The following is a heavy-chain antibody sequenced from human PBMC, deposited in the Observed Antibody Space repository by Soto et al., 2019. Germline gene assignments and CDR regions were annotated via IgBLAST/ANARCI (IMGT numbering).Heavy chain of an antibody. J-gene: IGHJ3*02. CDR3: ARDLNSGRQSAFDI. CDR2: ISSSSSYI. V-gene: IGHV3-21*01. Sequence: GGSLRLSCAASGFTFSSYSMNWVRQAPGKGLEWVSSISSSSSYIYYADSVKGRFTISRDNAKNSLYLQMNSLRAEDTAVYYCARDLNSGRQSAFDIWGQGTMVTVSS. D-gene: IGHD1-26*01. CDR1: GFTFSSYS.